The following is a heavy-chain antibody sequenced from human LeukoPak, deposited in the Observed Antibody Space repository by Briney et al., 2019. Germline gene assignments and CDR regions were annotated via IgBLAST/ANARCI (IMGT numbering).Heavy chain of an antibody. CDR1: GGSISSSSYY. V-gene: IGHV4-39*01. D-gene: IGHD3-22*01. J-gene: IGHJ6*03. Sequence: SETLSLTCTVSGGSISSSSYYWGWIRQPPGKGLEWIGSISHSGGTYYSPSLKSRVTISIDTSKTQFSLKLRSVTAADTAVYFCARHIPLIHSITGSYHYYMDVWGEGTTVAVSS. CDR3: ARHIPLIHSITGSYHYYMDV. CDR2: ISHSGGT.